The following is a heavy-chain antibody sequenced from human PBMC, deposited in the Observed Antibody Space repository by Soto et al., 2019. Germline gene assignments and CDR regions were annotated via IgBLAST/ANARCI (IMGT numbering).Heavy chain of an antibody. D-gene: IGHD3-9*01. Sequence: PSQTLSLPCTLSRSSISSGDYYWSWTRQPPGKGLEWIGYISYCGSTYYNPSLKSRVTISVDTSKNQFSLKLSSVTAADTAVYYCARSLYDILTGRTAGFDYWGQGTLVTVSS. J-gene: IGHJ4*02. CDR1: RSSISSGDYY. CDR2: ISYCGST. V-gene: IGHV4-30-4*01. CDR3: ARSLYDILTGRTAGFDY.